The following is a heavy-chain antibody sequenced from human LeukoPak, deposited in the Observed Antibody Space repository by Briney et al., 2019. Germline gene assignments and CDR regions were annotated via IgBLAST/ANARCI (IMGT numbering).Heavy chain of an antibody. V-gene: IGHV4-59*01. Sequence: SETLSLTCTVSDGSISSYYWSWIRQPPGKGLEWMGDIYYSGSTNYNPSLKSRVTISVDTAKNQFSLKLSSVTAADTAVYYCARDRDYYGMDVWGQGTTVAVSS. J-gene: IGHJ6*02. D-gene: IGHD5-24*01. CDR1: DGSISSYY. CDR3: ARDRDYYGMDV. CDR2: IYYSGST.